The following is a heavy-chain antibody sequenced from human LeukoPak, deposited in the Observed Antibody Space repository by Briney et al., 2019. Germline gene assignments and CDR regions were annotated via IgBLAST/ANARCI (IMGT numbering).Heavy chain of an antibody. D-gene: IGHD1-14*01. J-gene: IGHJ6*03. CDR2: IYTGGTT. V-gene: IGHV4-61*02. CDR3: ASTTTQYSPYMDV. CDR1: GGSISSGSHY. Sequence: SQTLSLTCTVSGGSISSGSHYWNWIRQPAGKGLEGIGRIYTGGTTNYNPSLKSRVTISVDTSKNQFSLKLSSVTAADTAVYYCASTTTQYSPYMDVWGKGTTVTVSS.